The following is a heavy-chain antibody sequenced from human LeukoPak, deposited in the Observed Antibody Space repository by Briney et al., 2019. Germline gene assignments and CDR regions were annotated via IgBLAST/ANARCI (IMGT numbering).Heavy chain of an antibody. CDR1: GYTFTGYY. CDR2: INPNSGGT. J-gene: IGHJ4*02. CDR3: ARLQLGYCSGGSCSDY. Sequence: ASVKVSCKASGYTFTGYYMHWVRRAPGQGLEWMGRINPNSGGTNYAQKFQGRVTMTRDTSISTAYMELSRLRSDDTAVYYCARLQLGYCSGGSCSDYWGQGTLVTVSS. D-gene: IGHD2-15*01. V-gene: IGHV1-2*06.